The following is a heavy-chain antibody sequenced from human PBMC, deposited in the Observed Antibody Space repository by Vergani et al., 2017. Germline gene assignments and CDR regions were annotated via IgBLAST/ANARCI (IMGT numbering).Heavy chain of an antibody. V-gene: IGHV1-69*09. CDR3: ASRGSGWSTPFDY. D-gene: IGHD6-19*01. Sequence: QVQLVQSGAEVKKPGASVKVSCKASGYTFTGYYMHWARQAPGQGLEWMGRIIPILGIANYAQKFQGRVTITADESTSTAYMELSRLRSDDTAVYYCASRGSGWSTPFDYWGQGTLVTVSS. J-gene: IGHJ4*02. CDR1: GYTFTGYY. CDR2: IIPILGIA.